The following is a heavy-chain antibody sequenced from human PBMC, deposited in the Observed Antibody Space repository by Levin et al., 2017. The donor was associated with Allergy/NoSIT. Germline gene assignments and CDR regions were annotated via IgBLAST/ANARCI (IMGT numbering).Heavy chain of an antibody. V-gene: IGHV3-33*01. J-gene: IGHJ6*03. CDR2: IWDDGYKK. Sequence: GESLKISCAASGFTFSSYGMHWVRQAPGKGLEWVAVIWDDGYKKYYADSVKGRFTISRDNSKNTLYLQMNSLRAEDTAVYYCARVLRFYYYYYMDVWGKGTTVTVCS. D-gene: IGHD5-12*01. CDR3: ARVLRFYYYYYMDV. CDR1: GFTFSSYG.